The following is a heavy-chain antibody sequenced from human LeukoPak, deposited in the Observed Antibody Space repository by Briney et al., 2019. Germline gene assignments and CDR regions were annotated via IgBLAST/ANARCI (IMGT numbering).Heavy chain of an antibody. V-gene: IGHV4-34*01. Sequence: SETLSLTCAVYGGSFSGYYWDWIRQPPGKGLEWIGKINHSGSANYNPSLKSRVTISIDTSTNQLSLRLTSVTAADTAVYYCARHPRGYSYGALRYYYYGMDVWGQGTTVTVSS. J-gene: IGHJ6*02. D-gene: IGHD5-18*01. CDR1: GGSFSGYY. CDR2: INHSGSA. CDR3: ARHPRGYSYGALRYYYYGMDV.